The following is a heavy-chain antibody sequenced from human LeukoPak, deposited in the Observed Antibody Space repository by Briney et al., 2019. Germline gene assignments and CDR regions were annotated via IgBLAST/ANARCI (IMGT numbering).Heavy chain of an antibody. Sequence: ASVKVSCKASGYTFIGYYMHWVRQAPGQGLEWMGWINPNSGGTHYAQKFQGRVNITRDTSISTAYMELSRLRFDDTAVYYCTRAHYDSSNYVNDGFEIWGQGPMVTVSS. CDR3: TRAHYDSSNYVNDGFEI. J-gene: IGHJ3*02. CDR2: INPNSGGT. D-gene: IGHD3-22*01. V-gene: IGHV1-2*02. CDR1: GYTFIGYY.